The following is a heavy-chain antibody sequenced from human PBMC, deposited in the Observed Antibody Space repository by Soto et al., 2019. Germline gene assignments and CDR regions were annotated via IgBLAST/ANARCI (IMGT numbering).Heavy chain of an antibody. V-gene: IGHV1-69*12. Sequence: QVQLVQSGAEVKKPGSSVKVSCKASGGTFSSYAISWVRQAPGQGLEWMGGIIPIFGTANYAQKFQGRVTITADESTSTAYMELSSLRSEDTAVYYCARDGDKRGMDYYYYGMDVWGQGTTVTVSS. D-gene: IGHD2-21*02. J-gene: IGHJ6*02. CDR1: GGTFSSYA. CDR2: IIPIFGTA. CDR3: ARDGDKRGMDYYYYGMDV.